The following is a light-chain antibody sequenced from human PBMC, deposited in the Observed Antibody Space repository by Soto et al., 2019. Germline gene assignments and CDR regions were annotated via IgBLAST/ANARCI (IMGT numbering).Light chain of an antibody. J-gene: IGKJ4*01. CDR2: DAS. CDR1: QSVSSY. Sequence: EIVLTQSPATLSLSPGERATLSCRASQSVSSYLAWYQQKPGQAPRLLIYDASNRATGIPARFSGSGSGTDFTLTIRSPEPEDCAVYYCQQRRNCPPTFGGGTKVEIK. CDR3: QQRRNCPPT. V-gene: IGKV3-11*01.